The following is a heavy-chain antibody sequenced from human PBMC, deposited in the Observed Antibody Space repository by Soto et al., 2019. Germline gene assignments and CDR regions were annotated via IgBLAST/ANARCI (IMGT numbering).Heavy chain of an antibody. J-gene: IGHJ6*02. CDR1: GFTFSSYA. D-gene: IGHD5-12*01. V-gene: IGHV3-23*01. CDR3: AKDHVATSYYYYGMDV. Sequence: VGSLRLSCAASGFTFSSYAMSWVRQAPGKGLEWVSAISGSGGSTYYADSVKGRFTISRDNSKNTLYLQTNSLRAEDTAVYYCAKDHVATSYYYYGMDVWGQGTTVTVSS. CDR2: ISGSGGST.